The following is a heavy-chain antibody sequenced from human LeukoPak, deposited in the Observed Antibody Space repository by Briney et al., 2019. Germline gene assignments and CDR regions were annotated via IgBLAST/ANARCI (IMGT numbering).Heavy chain of an antibody. Sequence: RSLRLSCAACGFTFNIYSMHWVRQAPGKGLEWVAVISPDGSSENYADSVKGRFTISRDNSKNTLYLQMNSLRAEDTAVYYCARAYCSSTSCYDYYGMDVWGQGTTVTVSS. CDR2: ISPDGSSE. CDR3: ARAYCSSTSCYDYYGMDV. CDR1: GFTFNIYS. D-gene: IGHD2-2*01. V-gene: IGHV3-30*04. J-gene: IGHJ6*02.